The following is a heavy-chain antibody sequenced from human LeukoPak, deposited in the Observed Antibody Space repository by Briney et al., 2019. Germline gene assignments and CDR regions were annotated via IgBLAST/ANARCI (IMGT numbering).Heavy chain of an antibody. CDR1: GFTFGDYA. J-gene: IGHJ4*02. V-gene: IGHV3-49*03. D-gene: IGHD6-19*01. Sequence: PGGSLRLSCTASGFTFGDYAMNWFRQAPGKGLEWVGFIRTKAYGGTTEYAASVKGRFIISRDDSKSIAYLQMSSLKTEDTAVYYCGSGSGWYSPDYWGQGTLVTVSS. CDR2: IRTKAYGGTT. CDR3: GSGSGWYSPDY.